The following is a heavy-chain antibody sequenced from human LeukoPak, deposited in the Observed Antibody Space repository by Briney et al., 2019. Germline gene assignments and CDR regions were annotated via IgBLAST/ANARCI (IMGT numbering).Heavy chain of an antibody. V-gene: IGHV3-7*01. Sequence: GGSLRLSCAASGFTFSSYWMSWVRQAPGKGLEWVANIKQDGSGKYYVDSVNGRFTISRDNTKNSLYLQMSSLRAEDTAVYYCVRGIDYWGQGTLVTVSS. J-gene: IGHJ4*02. CDR2: IKQDGSGK. CDR1: GFTFSSYW. CDR3: VRGIDY.